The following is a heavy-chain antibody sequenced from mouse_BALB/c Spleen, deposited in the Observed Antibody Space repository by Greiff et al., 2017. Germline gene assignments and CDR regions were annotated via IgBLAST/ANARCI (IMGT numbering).Heavy chain of an antibody. J-gene: IGHJ3*01. Sequence: EVQLQESGGGLVQPGGSLRLSCATSGFTFTDYYMSWVRQPPGKALEWLGFIRNKANGYTTEYSASVKGRFTISRDNSQSILYLQMNTLRAEDSATYYCARDIGYYDSSWFAYWGQGTLVTVSA. CDR1: GFTFTDYY. CDR2: IRNKANGYTT. V-gene: IGHV7-3*02. D-gene: IGHD2-4*01. CDR3: ARDIGYYDSSWFAY.